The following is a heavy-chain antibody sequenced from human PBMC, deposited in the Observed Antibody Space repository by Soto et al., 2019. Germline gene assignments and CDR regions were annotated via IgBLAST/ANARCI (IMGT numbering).Heavy chain of an antibody. CDR2: IHYSGST. CDR3: ARESFYGADFDY. Sequence: QVQLQESGPGLVKPSQTLSLTCSVSGDAITTGDYYWSWIRQPPGKGLEWIGYIHYSGSTYYNPSLQSRVTISADTSTNQFSLRLSSVTAADTAVYYCARESFYGADFDYWGPGILVTVSS. CDR1: GDAITTGDYY. V-gene: IGHV4-30-4*01. J-gene: IGHJ4*02. D-gene: IGHD4-17*01.